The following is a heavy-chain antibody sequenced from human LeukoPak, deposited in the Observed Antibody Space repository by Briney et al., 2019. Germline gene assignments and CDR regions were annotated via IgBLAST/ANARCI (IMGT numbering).Heavy chain of an antibody. D-gene: IGHD2-2*01. CDR1: GGSISSYY. CDR2: IYTSGST. J-gene: IGHJ3*02. V-gene: IGHV4-4*07. Sequence: SETLSLTCTVSGGSISSYYWSWIRQPAGKGLEWIGRIYTSGSTNYNPSLKSRVTMSVDTSKNQFSLKLSSVTAADSALYYCARVSKCSSSSCYASGAFDIWGQGTMVTVSS. CDR3: ARVSKCSSSSCYASGAFDI.